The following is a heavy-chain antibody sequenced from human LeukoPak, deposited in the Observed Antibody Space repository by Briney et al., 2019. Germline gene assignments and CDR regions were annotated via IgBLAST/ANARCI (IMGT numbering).Heavy chain of an antibody. CDR2: INPNRGNT. Sequence: ASVKVSCKASGYIFTGYWIHGVRHAPGQGRGYMGFINPNRGNTNYAQKFQGTLTITRDTSINTAYMELTGLTGDDTAVYYCAREMRPPTTTLAAYWGQGTLVTVPS. CDR3: AREMRPPTTTLAAY. V-gene: IGHV1-2*02. D-gene: IGHD1-1*01. J-gene: IGHJ1*01. CDR1: GYIFTGYW.